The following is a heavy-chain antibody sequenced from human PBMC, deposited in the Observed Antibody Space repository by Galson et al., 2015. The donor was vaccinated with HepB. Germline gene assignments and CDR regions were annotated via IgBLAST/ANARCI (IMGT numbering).Heavy chain of an antibody. Sequence: SLRLSCAASGFTFSSYGMHWVRQAPGKGLEWVAVIWYDGSNKYYADSVKGRFTISRDNSKNTLYLQMNSLRAEDTAVYYCARGGRLWFGELSPSWGQGTLVTVSS. CDR3: ARGGRLWFGELSPS. CDR1: GFTFSSYG. CDR2: IWYDGSNK. J-gene: IGHJ4*02. V-gene: IGHV3-33*01. D-gene: IGHD3-10*01.